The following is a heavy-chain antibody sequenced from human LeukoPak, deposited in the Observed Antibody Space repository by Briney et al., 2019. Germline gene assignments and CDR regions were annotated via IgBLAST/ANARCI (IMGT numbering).Heavy chain of an antibody. CDR3: ARESMGYYDSSGSYPPLDY. V-gene: IGHV1-69*04. CDR2: IIPILGIA. CDR1: GGTFSSYA. Sequence: SVKVSCKASGGTFSSYAISWVRQAPGQGLEWMGRIIPILGIANYAQKFQGRVTITADKSTSTAYMELSSLRSEDTAVYYCARESMGYYDSSGSYPPLDYWGQGTLVTVSS. D-gene: IGHD3-22*01. J-gene: IGHJ4*02.